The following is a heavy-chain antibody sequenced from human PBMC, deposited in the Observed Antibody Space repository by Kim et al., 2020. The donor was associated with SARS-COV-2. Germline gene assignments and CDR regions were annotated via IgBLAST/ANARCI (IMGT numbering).Heavy chain of an antibody. V-gene: IGHV1-69*13. CDR3: ARDLGPYCSGGSCYYRGFDP. D-gene: IGHD2-15*01. CDR1: GGTFSSYA. CDR2: IIPIFGTA. J-gene: IGHJ5*02. Sequence: SVKVSCKASGGTFSSYAISWVRQAPGQGLEWMGGIIPIFGTANYAQKFQGRVTITADESTSTAYMELSSLRSEDTAVYYCARDLGPYCSGGSCYYRGFDPWGQGTLVTVSS.